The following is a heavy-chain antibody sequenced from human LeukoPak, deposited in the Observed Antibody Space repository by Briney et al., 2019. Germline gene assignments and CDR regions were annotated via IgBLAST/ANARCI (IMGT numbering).Heavy chain of an antibody. D-gene: IGHD4-17*01. Sequence: SETLSLTCTVSGYSISSGYYWGWIRQPPGKGLEWIGNIYYSGSTYYNSSLKSRVTISVDTSKNQFSLRLSSVTAADTAVYYCARVHYGDSGLGSDIFDYWGQGTLVTVSS. CDR2: IYYSGST. CDR1: GYSISSGYY. J-gene: IGHJ4*02. V-gene: IGHV4-38-2*02. CDR3: ARVHYGDSGLGSDIFDY.